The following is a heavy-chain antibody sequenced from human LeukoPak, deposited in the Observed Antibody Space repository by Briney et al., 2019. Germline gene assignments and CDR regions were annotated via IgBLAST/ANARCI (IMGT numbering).Heavy chain of an antibody. V-gene: IGHV3-23*01. Sequence: PGGSLRLSCAASGLTFSGYPVTGFRQAPGKGLDWVSGISGSGGSTYYADSVKGRFTISRDNSKNTLYLQMNNLRAEDTAVYYCAKGGDYYGSGSYYRDGRLLVGWGQGTLVTVSS. CDR3: AKGGDYYGSGSYYRDGRLLVG. CDR2: ISGSGGST. J-gene: IGHJ4*02. D-gene: IGHD3-10*01. CDR1: GLTFSGYP.